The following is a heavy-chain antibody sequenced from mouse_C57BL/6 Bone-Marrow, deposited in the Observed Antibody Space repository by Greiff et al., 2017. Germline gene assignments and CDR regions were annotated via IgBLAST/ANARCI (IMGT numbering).Heavy chain of an antibody. CDR2: IDPSDSYT. J-gene: IGHJ2*01. CDR3: AREGGFPYYFDY. V-gene: IGHV1-69*01. Sequence: QVQLQQPGAELVMPGASVKLSCKASGYTFPSYWMHWVKQRPGQGLAWIGEIDPSDSYTNYHQKFKGKSTLTVDKSSSTAYMQLSSLTSEDSAVYYCAREGGFPYYFDYWGQGTTLTVSS. CDR1: GYTFPSYW.